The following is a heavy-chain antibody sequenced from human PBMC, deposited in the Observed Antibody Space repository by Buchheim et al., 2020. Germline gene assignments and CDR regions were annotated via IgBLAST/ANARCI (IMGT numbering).Heavy chain of an antibody. Sequence: QVQLVESGGGVVQPGRSLRFSCAASGFTFSSYAMHWVRQAPGKGLEWVAVISYDGSNKYYADSVKGRFTISRDNSKNTLYLQMNSLRAEDTAVYYCARDLGLTMIVVAALPGLWGQGTL. D-gene: IGHD3-22*01. V-gene: IGHV3-30*04. CDR2: ISYDGSNK. J-gene: IGHJ4*02. CDR1: GFTFSSYA. CDR3: ARDLGLTMIVVAALPGL.